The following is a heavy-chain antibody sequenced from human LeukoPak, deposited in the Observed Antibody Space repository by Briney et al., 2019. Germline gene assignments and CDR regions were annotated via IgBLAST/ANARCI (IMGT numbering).Heavy chain of an antibody. Sequence: GGSLRLSCAASGFTFSTTAMTWVRQTPGKGLEWVSGISNSGGSTDYADSVKGRFTISRDNSKNTLSLQMNSLRAEDTAVYYCAKDLNWPWSEYWGQGTLVTVSS. V-gene: IGHV3-23*01. J-gene: IGHJ4*02. CDR1: GFTFSTTA. D-gene: IGHD1-20*01. CDR3: AKDLNWPWSEY. CDR2: ISNSGGST.